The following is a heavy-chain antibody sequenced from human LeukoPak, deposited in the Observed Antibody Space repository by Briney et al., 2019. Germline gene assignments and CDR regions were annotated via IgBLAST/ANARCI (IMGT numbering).Heavy chain of an antibody. Sequence: GGSLRLSCAASGFTFSSYGMSWVRKAPGKGLEWASAISGSGGSTYYADSVKGRFTISRDNSKNTLYLQMNSLRAEDTAVYYCAKGTTVVTPYLLDYWGQGTLVTVSS. J-gene: IGHJ4*02. CDR3: AKGTTVVTPYLLDY. V-gene: IGHV3-23*01. D-gene: IGHD4-23*01. CDR2: ISGSGGST. CDR1: GFTFSSYG.